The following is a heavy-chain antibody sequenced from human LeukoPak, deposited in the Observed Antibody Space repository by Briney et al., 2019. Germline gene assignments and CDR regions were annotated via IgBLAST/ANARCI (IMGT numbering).Heavy chain of an antibody. J-gene: IGHJ6*03. CDR3: ARGYNWVSPSRKFYYMDV. CDR1: GGSISSYY. CDR2: IYSSGST. V-gene: IGHV4-4*07. D-gene: IGHD1-20*01. Sequence: PSETLSLTCTVSGGSISSYYWSWIRQPAGKGLEWIGRIYSSGSTNYNPSLKSRVTMSVATSKNQFSLKLSSVTAADTAVYYCARGYNWVSPSRKFYYMDVWGKGTTVTVPS.